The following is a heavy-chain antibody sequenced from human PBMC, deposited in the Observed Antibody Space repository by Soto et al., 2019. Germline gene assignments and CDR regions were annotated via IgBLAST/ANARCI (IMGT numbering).Heavy chain of an antibody. CDR2: TYTSGST. D-gene: IGHD1-26*01. CDR3: ARSKYSGSYTDTAADAFDI. Sequence: QVQLQESGPGLVKPSETLSLTCTVSGGSISSSYWSWIRQPAGKGLECIGRTYTSGSTNYNPSLKSRVTMSVDTSKNQFSLKLSSVTAADTAVYYCARSKYSGSYTDTAADAFDIWGQGTMVTVSS. V-gene: IGHV4-4*07. J-gene: IGHJ3*02. CDR1: GGSISSSY.